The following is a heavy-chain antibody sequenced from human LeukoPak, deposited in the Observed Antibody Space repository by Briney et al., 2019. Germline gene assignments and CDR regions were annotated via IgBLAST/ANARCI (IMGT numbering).Heavy chain of an antibody. CDR1: GYTFTSYG. Sequence: ASVKVSCKASGYTFTSYGISWVRQAPGQGLEWMGIINPSGGSTSYAQKFQGRVTMTRDMSTSTVYMELSSLRSEDTAVYYCAREEDDYGDYVGYFDYWGQGTLVTVSS. CDR3: AREEDDYGDYVGYFDY. CDR2: INPSGGST. V-gene: IGHV1-46*01. D-gene: IGHD4-17*01. J-gene: IGHJ4*02.